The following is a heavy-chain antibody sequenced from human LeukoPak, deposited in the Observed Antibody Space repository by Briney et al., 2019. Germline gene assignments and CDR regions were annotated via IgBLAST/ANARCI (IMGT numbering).Heavy chain of an antibody. CDR2: ISAYNGHT. D-gene: IGHD2-15*01. Sequence: ASVKVSCKASGYTFTSYAITWVRQAPGQGLEWMEWISAYNGHTNYAQKMQGRVTMTTETSTRTAYMELRSLRSDDTAVYYCARGSFWFDPWGQGTLVTVSS. J-gene: IGHJ5*02. CDR1: GYTFTSYA. V-gene: IGHV1-18*01. CDR3: ARGSFWFDP.